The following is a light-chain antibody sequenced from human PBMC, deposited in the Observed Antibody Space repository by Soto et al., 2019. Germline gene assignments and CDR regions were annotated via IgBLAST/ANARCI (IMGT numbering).Light chain of an antibody. CDR3: QQYSSSPLT. CDR1: QTVSSSY. CDR2: GAS. V-gene: IGKV3-20*01. Sequence: EIVLTQSPDTLSLSPGERATLSCRASQTVSSSYLAWYQQKPGQAPRLLIYGASSRATGIPDRFSGSESGTDFTLTISRLEPEDFAVYFCQQYSSSPLTFGGGTKVEIK. J-gene: IGKJ4*01.